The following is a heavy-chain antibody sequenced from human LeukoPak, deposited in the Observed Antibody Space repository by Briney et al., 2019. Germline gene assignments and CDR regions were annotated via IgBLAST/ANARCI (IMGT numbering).Heavy chain of an antibody. J-gene: IGHJ6*02. CDR2: IIPILGIA. CDR3: ARARTTGTTVYYYGMDV. V-gene: IGHV1-69*04. Sequence: ASVKVSCKASGGTFSSYAISWVRQAPGQGLEWMGRIIPILGIANYAQKFQGRVTITADKSTSTAYMELGSLRSEDTAVYYCARARTTGTTVYYYGMDVWGQGTTVTVSS. CDR1: GGTFSSYA. D-gene: IGHD1-1*01.